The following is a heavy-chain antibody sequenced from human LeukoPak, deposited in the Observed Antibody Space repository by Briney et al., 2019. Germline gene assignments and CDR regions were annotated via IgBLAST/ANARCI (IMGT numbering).Heavy chain of an antibody. Sequence: PSETLSLTCAVYGGSFSGYYWSWIRQPPGKVLEWIGEINHSGSTNYNPSLKRRVTISVDTSKNQFSLKLSSVTAADTAVYYCARHRTIFGVVIPIYFDYWGQGTLVTVSS. V-gene: IGHV4-34*01. CDR3: ARHRTIFGVVIPIYFDY. J-gene: IGHJ4*02. CDR2: INHSGST. CDR1: GGSFSGYY. D-gene: IGHD3-3*01.